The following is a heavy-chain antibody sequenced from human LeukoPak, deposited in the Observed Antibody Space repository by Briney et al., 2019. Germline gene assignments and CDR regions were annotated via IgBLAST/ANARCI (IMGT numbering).Heavy chain of an antibody. Sequence: PGGSLRLSCATSGFTFNHYELNWVRQAPGKGLEWISYITSSGDVVTYADPVKGRFTISRDNAKNSLYLQMNSLRAEDTALYYCAKARGFGMSAFDIWGQGTMVTVSS. CDR3: AKARGFGMSAFDI. CDR2: ITSSGDVV. CDR1: GFTFNHYE. V-gene: IGHV3-48*03. D-gene: IGHD3-10*01. J-gene: IGHJ3*02.